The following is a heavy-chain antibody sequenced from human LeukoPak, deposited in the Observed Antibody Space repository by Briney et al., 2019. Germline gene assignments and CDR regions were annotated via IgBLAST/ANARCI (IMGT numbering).Heavy chain of an antibody. D-gene: IGHD4-11*01. CDR3: ASPYSNYKNWFDP. Sequence: GGSLRLSCAASGFTFSSYAMHWVRQAPGKGLEWVAVISYDGSNKYYADSVKGRFTISRDNSKNTLYLQMNSLRAEDTAVYYCASPYSNYKNWFDPWGQGTLVTVSS. CDR2: ISYDGSNK. V-gene: IGHV3-30-3*01. CDR1: GFTFSSYA. J-gene: IGHJ5*02.